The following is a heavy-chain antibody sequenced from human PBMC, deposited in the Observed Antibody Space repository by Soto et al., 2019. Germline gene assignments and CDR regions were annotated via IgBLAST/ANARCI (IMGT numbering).Heavy chain of an antibody. CDR1: GFTFISYA. D-gene: IGHD3-22*01. V-gene: IGHV3-23*01. J-gene: IGHJ4*02. Sequence: GGSLRPSCAASGFTFISYAMTWVSHVPGKGLGWVSVVTYMGDNTYYAYSVKGRFTISRDNSKDTVCLQINCLTAEDTAVYYCARYIRGPSGFYFHFWGPGVLVTVSS. CDR2: VTYMGDNT. CDR3: ARYIRGPSGFYFHF.